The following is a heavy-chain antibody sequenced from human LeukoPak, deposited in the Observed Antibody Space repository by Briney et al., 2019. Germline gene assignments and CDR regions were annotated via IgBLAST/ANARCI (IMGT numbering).Heavy chain of an antibody. CDR3: ARSTRYYDILTGYYNVYPFDY. D-gene: IGHD3-9*01. Sequence: SGTLSLTCAVSGGSISSSNWWSWVRQPPGKGLEWIGEIYQSGSTNYKPSLKRRVTIPVDKSKNPISLKLRSVTAADTAVYYCARSTRYYDILTGYYNVYPFDYWGQGTLVTVSS. CDR2: IYQSGST. J-gene: IGHJ4*02. V-gene: IGHV4-4*02. CDR1: GGSISSSNW.